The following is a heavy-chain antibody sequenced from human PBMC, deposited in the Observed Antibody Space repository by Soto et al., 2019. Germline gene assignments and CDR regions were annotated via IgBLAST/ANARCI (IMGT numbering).Heavy chain of an antibody. CDR1: GYTFTNYY. CDR3: ARDHRLLWFGELLD. D-gene: IGHD3-10*01. Sequence: QVQLVQSGADVKKPGASVKVSCQASGYTFTNYYIHWVRQAPGRGLEWMGVINPIGGSTHYTQKLQDRVTMTRDTSTSTVYMELGSLRSEDTAVYYCARDHRLLWFGELLDWGQGTLVTVSS. J-gene: IGHJ4*02. V-gene: IGHV1-46*01. CDR2: INPIGGST.